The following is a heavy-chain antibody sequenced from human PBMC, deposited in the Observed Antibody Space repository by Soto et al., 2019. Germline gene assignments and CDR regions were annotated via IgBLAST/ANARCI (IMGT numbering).Heavy chain of an antibody. J-gene: IGHJ4*02. CDR2: IYWDDDK. Sequence: SGPTLVNPTQTLTLTCTFSGFSLSTSAAGVGWIRQPPGKALEWLAVIYWDDDKHYSPSLKSRLTITKDTSKNQVVLTLTNMEPVDTATYYCARRSSGSLAFWGQGTLVTVSS. V-gene: IGHV2-5*02. CDR1: GFSLSTSAAG. CDR3: ARRSSGSLAF. D-gene: IGHD1-26*01.